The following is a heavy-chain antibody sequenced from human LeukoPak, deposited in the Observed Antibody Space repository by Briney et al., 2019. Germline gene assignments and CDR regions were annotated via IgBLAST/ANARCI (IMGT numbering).Heavy chain of an antibody. CDR2: IKQDGSEK. CDR3: ARGVAENNFDY. J-gene: IGHJ4*02. V-gene: IGHV3-7*01. Sequence: PGGSLRLSCAASGFTFSSYWMSWVRQAPGRGLEWVANIKQDGSEKYYVDSVKGRFTISRDNAKNSLYLQMNSLRAEDTAVYYCARGVAENNFDYWGQGTLVTVSS. CDR1: GFTFSSYW. D-gene: IGHD3-3*01.